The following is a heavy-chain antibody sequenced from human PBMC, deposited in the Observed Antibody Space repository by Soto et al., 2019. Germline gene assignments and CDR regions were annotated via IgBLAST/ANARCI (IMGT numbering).Heavy chain of an antibody. J-gene: IGHJ4*02. V-gene: IGHV3-30*18. CDR1: GFTFSSYG. Sequence: QVQLVESGGGVVQPGRSLRLSCAASGFTFSSYGMHWVRQAPGKGLEWVAVISYDGSNKYYADSVKGRFTISRDNSKNTLYLQMNSLRAEDTAVYYCAKDGEDYDYGWGSYRYPFDYWGQGTLVTVSS. CDR3: AKDGEDYDYGWGSYRYPFDY. CDR2: ISYDGSNK. D-gene: IGHD3-16*02.